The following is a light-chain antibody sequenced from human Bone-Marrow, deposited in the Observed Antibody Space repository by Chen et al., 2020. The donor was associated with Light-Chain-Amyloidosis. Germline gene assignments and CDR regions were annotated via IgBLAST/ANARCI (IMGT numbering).Light chain of an antibody. CDR1: QTISSNY. Sequence: DIVLTQSPGTLSLSPGEGANLSCRASQTISSNYLTWYQQKFGQAPRLLIYGSSSRATGIPDRFSGSGSRTDFTRTIIRLEPEDVAIYYCQQYGTSPLTFCGGTKVEIK. V-gene: IGKV3-20*01. CDR3: QQYGTSPLT. CDR2: GSS. J-gene: IGKJ4*01.